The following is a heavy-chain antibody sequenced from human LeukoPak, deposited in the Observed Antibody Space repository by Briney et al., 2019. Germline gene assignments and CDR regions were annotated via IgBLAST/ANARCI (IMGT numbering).Heavy chain of an antibody. J-gene: IGHJ4*02. D-gene: IGHD3-22*01. V-gene: IGHV3-7*05. CDR3: AREYYSDSSGSDY. CDR1: GFTFSSYW. CDR2: INQDGSEK. Sequence: AGGSLRLSCAASGFTFSSYWMSWVRQAPGKGLEWVANINQDGSEKYSVDSVKGRFTISRDNAKNSLYLQMNSLRAEDTAVCYCAREYYSDSSGSDYWGQGTLVTVSS.